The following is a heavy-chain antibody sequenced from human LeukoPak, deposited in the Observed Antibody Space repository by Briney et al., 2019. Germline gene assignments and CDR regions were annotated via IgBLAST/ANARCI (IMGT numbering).Heavy chain of an antibody. V-gene: IGHV4-31*03. J-gene: IGHJ4*02. CDR2: IYYSGST. D-gene: IGHD3-10*01. CDR1: GGSISSGGYY. CDR3: ARGRYGSGSYFDY. Sequence: SQTLSLTCTVSGGSISSGGYYWNWIRQHPGKGLEWIGYIYYSGSTYYNPSLKSRVTISVDTSEDQFSLKLSSVTAADTAVYYCARGRYGSGSYFDYWGQGTLVTVSS.